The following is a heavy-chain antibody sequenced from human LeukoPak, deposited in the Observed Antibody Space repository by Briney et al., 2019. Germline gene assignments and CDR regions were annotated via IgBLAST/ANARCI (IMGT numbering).Heavy chain of an antibody. V-gene: IGHV1-69*05. CDR3: ARGELGDSSGFSFFDY. CDR2: VIAIFGRV. J-gene: IGHJ4*02. D-gene: IGHD3-22*01. CDR1: RGTFSSYG. Sequence: SVKVSCKASRGTFSSYGISWVRQAPGQGLEWMGGVIAIFGRVKYGQKFQGRATITTDESTSTAYMELRSLTSGDTGVYYCARGELGDSSGFSFFDYWGQGTLVTVSS.